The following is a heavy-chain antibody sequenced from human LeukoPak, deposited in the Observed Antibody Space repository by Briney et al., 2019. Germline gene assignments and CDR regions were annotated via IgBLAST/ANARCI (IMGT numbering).Heavy chain of an antibody. V-gene: IGHV4-34*01. CDR3: ARGYYYDSSGTPAI. D-gene: IGHD3-22*01. CDR2: INHSRST. CDR1: GGSFSGYY. Sequence: SETLSLTCAVYGGSFSGYYWSWIRQPPGKGLEWIGEINHSRSTNYNPSLKSRVSISLDTSKNQFSLKLTSVTAADTAIYYCARGYYYDSSGTPAIWGQGTMVTVSS. J-gene: IGHJ3*02.